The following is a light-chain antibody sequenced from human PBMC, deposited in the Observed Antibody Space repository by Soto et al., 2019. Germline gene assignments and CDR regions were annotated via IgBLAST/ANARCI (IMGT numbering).Light chain of an antibody. CDR2: DVS. CDR1: SSDVGGYNY. J-gene: IGLJ1*01. V-gene: IGLV2-11*01. CDR3: CSYAGSYSYV. Sequence: QSALTQPRSVSGSPGQSVTISCTGTSSDVGGYNYVSWYQQHPGEAPKLMIYDVSKRPSGVPDRFSGSKSGNRASLTISGLQAEDEADYYCCSYAGSYSYVFGTGTKVTVL.